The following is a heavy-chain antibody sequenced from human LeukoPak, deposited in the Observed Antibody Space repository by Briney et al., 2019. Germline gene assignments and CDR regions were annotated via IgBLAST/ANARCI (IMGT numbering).Heavy chain of an antibody. CDR3: ARQPVGFWSGYYQYYFDH. D-gene: IGHD3-3*01. CDR1: GFTLSSTW. V-gene: IGHV3-7*01. CDR2: IKQDGSDE. Sequence: GGSLRLSCAASGFTLSSTWMSWVREAPGKGLEWVANIKQDGSDEYYLDSVKGRFIISRDNGKNSLYLQMSTLATEDTAVYYCARQPVGFWSGYYQYYFDHWGQGVLVTVSS. J-gene: IGHJ4*02.